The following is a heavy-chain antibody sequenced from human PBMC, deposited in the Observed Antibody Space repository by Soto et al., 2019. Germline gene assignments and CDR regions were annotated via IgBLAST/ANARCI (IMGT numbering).Heavy chain of an antibody. Sequence: GESLKISCKGSGYSFTSYWIGWVRQMPGKGLEWMGIIYPGDSDTRYSPSFQGQVTISADKSISTAYLQWSSLKASDTAMYYCPRSRGEWYPPCFMDYWGQGTPVTVSS. CDR3: PRSRGEWYPPCFMDY. CDR1: GYSFTSYW. CDR2: IYPGDSDT. V-gene: IGHV5-51*01. D-gene: IGHD2-8*02. J-gene: IGHJ4*02.